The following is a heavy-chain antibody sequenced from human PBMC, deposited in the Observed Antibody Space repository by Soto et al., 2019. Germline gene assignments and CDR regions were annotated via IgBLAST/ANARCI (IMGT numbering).Heavy chain of an antibody. CDR1: GFTFSSYA. D-gene: IGHD4-17*01. Sequence: EVQLLESGGGLVSPGGSLRLSCAASGFTFSSYAMSWVRQAPGKGLEWVSAISGNGGGTYYADSVKGRFTISRDNSKNMLFLQMNSPRAEDTAVYYCAKDLRAVSTVTRADSWGLGTRVTVSS. V-gene: IGHV3-23*01. CDR3: AKDLRAVSTVTRADS. J-gene: IGHJ4*02. CDR2: ISGNGGGT.